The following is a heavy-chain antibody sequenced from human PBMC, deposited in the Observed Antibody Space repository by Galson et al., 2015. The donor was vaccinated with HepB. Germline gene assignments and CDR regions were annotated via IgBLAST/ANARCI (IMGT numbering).Heavy chain of an antibody. V-gene: IGHV1-18*04. CDR1: GYTFTSYG. CDR3: ARDRLGYYYGSGTNPGDY. Sequence: SVKVSCKASGYTFTSYGISWVRQAPGQGLEWMGWISAYNGNTNYAQKLQGRVTMTTDTSTSTAYMELRSLRSDDTAVYYCARDRLGYYYGSGTNPGDYWGQGTLVTVSS. CDR2: ISAYNGNT. D-gene: IGHD3-10*01. J-gene: IGHJ4*02.